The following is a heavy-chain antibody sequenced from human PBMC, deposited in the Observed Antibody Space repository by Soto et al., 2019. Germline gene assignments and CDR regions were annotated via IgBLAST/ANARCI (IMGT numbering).Heavy chain of an antibody. Sequence: ASVKVSCKVSGYTLTELSMHWVRQAPGRGLEWMGGFDPEDGETIYAQKFQGRVTMTEDTSTDTAYMELSSLRSEDTAVYYCATAEIAVAGTWIDYWGQGTLVNVSS. CDR1: GYTLTELS. V-gene: IGHV1-24*01. CDR2: FDPEDGET. J-gene: IGHJ4*02. D-gene: IGHD6-19*01. CDR3: ATAEIAVAGTWIDY.